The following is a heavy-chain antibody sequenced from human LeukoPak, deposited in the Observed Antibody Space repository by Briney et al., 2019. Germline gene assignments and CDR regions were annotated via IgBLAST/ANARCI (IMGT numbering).Heavy chain of an antibody. D-gene: IGHD4-23*01. Sequence: ASVKVSCKASGYTFTGYYIHWVRQAPGQGLEWMGWINPNSGGTNYAQKFQNRVTMTRDTSISTAYMELSRLRSDNTAVYYCARDLYGGTSATFDYWGQGTLVTVSS. CDR1: GYTFTGYY. CDR2: INPNSGGT. CDR3: ARDLYGGTSATFDY. J-gene: IGHJ4*02. V-gene: IGHV1-2*02.